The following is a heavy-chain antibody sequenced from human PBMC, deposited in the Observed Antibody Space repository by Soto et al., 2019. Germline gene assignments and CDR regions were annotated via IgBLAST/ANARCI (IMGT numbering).Heavy chain of an antibody. CDR3: ATPRQEGLITNFFEY. D-gene: IGHD3-16*01. Sequence: SETLSLTCTVSGDSLSSSRHYWGWIRQPPGKGLEWIGGIYSSGSRYYNPSLKSRVTISVDTSKNQLSLQVNSVTAADTAVYYFATPRQEGLITNFFEYWGQGSLVTVSS. CDR2: IYSSGSR. CDR1: GDSLSSSRHY. V-gene: IGHV4-39*01. J-gene: IGHJ4*02.